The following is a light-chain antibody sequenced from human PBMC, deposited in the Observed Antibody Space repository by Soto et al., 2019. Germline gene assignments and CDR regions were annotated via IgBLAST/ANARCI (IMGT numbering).Light chain of an antibody. CDR1: QSITSW. V-gene: IGKV1-5*01. J-gene: IGKJ1*01. CDR3: QQYYSYLTWT. Sequence: DIQMTQSPSTLSASVGDRVTITCRASQSITSWLAWYQQKPGKAPKLLIYAASTLQSGVPSRFSGSGAGTDFTLTISCLQSEDFATYYCQQYYSYLTWTCCQGTKVDIK. CDR2: AAS.